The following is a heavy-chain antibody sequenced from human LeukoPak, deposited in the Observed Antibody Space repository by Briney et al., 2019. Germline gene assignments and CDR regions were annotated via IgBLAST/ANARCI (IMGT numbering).Heavy chain of an antibody. J-gene: IGHJ4*02. CDR3: ARGGRIGDYGDDDYYFDY. CDR2: IIPIFGTA. CDR1: GGTSSSYA. D-gene: IGHD4-17*01. V-gene: IGHV1-69*05. Sequence: SVKVSCKASGGTSSSYAISWVRQAPGQVLEWMGGIIPIFGTANYAQKFQGRVTITTDESTSTAYMELSSLRSEDTAVYYCARGGRIGDYGDDDYYFDYWGQGTLVTVSS.